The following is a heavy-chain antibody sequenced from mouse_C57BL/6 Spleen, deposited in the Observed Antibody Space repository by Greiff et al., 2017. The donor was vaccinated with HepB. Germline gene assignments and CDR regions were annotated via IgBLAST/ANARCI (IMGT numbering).Heavy chain of an antibody. V-gene: IGHV1-69*01. D-gene: IGHD3-2*02. CDR2: IDPSDSYT. J-gene: IGHJ3*01. CDR1: GYTFTSYW. Sequence: VQLQQPGAELVMPGASVKLSCKASGYTFTSYWMHWVKQRPGQGLEWIGEIDPSDSYTNYNQKFKGKSTLTVDKSSSTAYMQLSSLTSEDSAVYYFARGTAQATGFAYWGQGTLVTVSA. CDR3: ARGTAQATGFAY.